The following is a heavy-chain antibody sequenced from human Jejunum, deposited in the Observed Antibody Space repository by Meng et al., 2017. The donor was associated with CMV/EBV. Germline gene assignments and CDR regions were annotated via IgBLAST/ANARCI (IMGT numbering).Heavy chain of an antibody. Sequence: QVKLKQWGAGILNSSETLSLTCAVYGGSLSPYYWTWIRQIPGKGLEWIGEISHGGITNYNPSLKSRVTLLIDTSKNQFSLKLSSVTAADTAVYYCGMERVNWGQGILVTVSS. CDR2: ISHGGIT. CDR1: GGSLSPYY. J-gene: IGHJ4*02. V-gene: IGHV4-34*01. CDR3: GMERVN. D-gene: IGHD1-1*01.